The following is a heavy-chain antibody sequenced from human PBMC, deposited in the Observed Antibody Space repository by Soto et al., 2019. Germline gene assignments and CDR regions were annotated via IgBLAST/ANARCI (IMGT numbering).Heavy chain of an antibody. V-gene: IGHV4-30-4*01. Sequence: PSETLSLTCTVSGGSISSGDYYWSWIRQPPGKGLEWIGYIYYSGSTYYNPSLKSRVTISVDTSKNQFSLKLSSVTAADTAVYYCARDLGYYDSSGYPFGAFDIWGQGTMVTVSS. CDR3: ARDLGYYDSSGYPFGAFDI. CDR2: IYYSGST. CDR1: GGSISSGDYY. J-gene: IGHJ3*02. D-gene: IGHD3-22*01.